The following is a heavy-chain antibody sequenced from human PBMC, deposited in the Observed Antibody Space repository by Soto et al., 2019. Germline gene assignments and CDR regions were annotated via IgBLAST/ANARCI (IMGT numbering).Heavy chain of an antibody. D-gene: IGHD6-13*01. J-gene: IGHJ4*01. CDR1: GLTVSRTQ. Sequence: GGSLRLSCAVSGLTVSRTQMSWVRQAPGKGLQWVSVIYSAGSTYYANAVKGRFTISRDISENKIFLELNGLTVDDTAVYYCERASETEYSSSIFFDYWGRGTVVTVSS. V-gene: IGHV3-53*01. CDR3: ERASETEYSSSIFFDY. CDR2: IYSAGST.